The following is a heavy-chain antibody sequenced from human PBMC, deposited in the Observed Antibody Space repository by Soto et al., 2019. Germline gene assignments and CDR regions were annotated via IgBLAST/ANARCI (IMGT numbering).Heavy chain of an antibody. Sequence: GGSLRLSCAASGFTFSSYAMSWVRQAPGKGLEWVSAISGSGGSTYYADSVKGRFTISRDNSKNTLYLQMNSLRAEDTAVYYCVKDPSRGGWYGFFLHWGQGTLVTVSS. J-gene: IGHJ1*01. D-gene: IGHD6-19*01. CDR2: ISGSGGST. V-gene: IGHV3-23*01. CDR3: VKDPSRGGWYGFFLH. CDR1: GFTFSSYA.